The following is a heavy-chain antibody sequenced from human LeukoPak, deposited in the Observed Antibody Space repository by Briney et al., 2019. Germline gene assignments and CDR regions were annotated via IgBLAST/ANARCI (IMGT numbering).Heavy chain of an antibody. CDR3: ARVRPNWNDGTPDY. J-gene: IGHJ4*02. D-gene: IGHD1-1*01. V-gene: IGHV4-4*07. Sequence: SETLSLICTVSGASITKYYWSWIRQSAGKGLEWIGRIYPSGSTHSNPSPKSRVTMSLDTSKNQFSLGLSSVTAADTAVYYCARVRPNWNDGTPDYWGQGTLVTVSS. CDR1: GASITKYY. CDR2: IYPSGST.